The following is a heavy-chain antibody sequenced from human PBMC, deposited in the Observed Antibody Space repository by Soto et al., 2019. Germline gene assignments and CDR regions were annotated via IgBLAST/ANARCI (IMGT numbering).Heavy chain of an antibody. CDR1: GFTFNTYD. D-gene: IGHD1-26*01. Sequence: QVQLVESGGGVVQPGRSLRLSCADSGFTFNTYDMHRVGQAPGKGLEWAAVISYDGSYKNHADSVKGRFTISRDNSKNTLYLQMNSLRVEDTAVYYCAKKGYSGSRRGLDVWGQGKMVNVSS. CDR2: ISYDGSYK. V-gene: IGHV3-30*18. J-gene: IGHJ3*01. CDR3: AKKGYSGSRRGLDV.